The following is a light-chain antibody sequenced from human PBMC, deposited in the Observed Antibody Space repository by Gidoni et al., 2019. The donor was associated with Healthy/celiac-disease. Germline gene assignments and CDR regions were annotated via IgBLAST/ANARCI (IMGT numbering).Light chain of an antibody. Sequence: DIVMTQSPDSLAVSLGERATINFKSSQSVLYSSNNKNYLAWYQQKPGQPPKMLIYCASTRESGVPDRFSGSGSGTDFTLTISSLQAEDVAVYYCQQYYSTPPLTFGGGTKVEIK. CDR2: CAS. J-gene: IGKJ4*01. CDR1: QSVLYSSNNKNY. V-gene: IGKV4-1*01. CDR3: QQYYSTPPLT.